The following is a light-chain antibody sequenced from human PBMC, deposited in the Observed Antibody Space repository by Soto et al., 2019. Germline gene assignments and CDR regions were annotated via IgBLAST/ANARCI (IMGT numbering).Light chain of an antibody. Sequence: DIQVTQSPSSLSAFVGDRVTITCRASQSISSYLNWYQQKPGKAPKLLIYAASTLQSGVPSRFSGSGSGTDFTLTISSLQPEDFATYYCQQSYSYLVTFGQGTKVDIK. CDR3: QQSYSYLVT. J-gene: IGKJ1*01. CDR1: QSISSY. V-gene: IGKV1-39*01. CDR2: AAS.